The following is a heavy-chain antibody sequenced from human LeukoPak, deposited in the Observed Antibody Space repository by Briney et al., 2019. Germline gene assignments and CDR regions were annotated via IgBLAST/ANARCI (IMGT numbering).Heavy chain of an antibody. Sequence: GGSLRLSCAASGFTFNTYWMSWVRQAPGKGLEWVANIKEDGSEKEYVDSVKGRFTISRDNARNSVYLQMNSLRAEDTAVYYCARGTDSGRLDHWGQGTLVTVSS. CDR3: ARGTDSGRLDH. J-gene: IGHJ4*02. D-gene: IGHD6-19*01. V-gene: IGHV3-7*01. CDR1: GFTFNTYW. CDR2: IKEDGSEK.